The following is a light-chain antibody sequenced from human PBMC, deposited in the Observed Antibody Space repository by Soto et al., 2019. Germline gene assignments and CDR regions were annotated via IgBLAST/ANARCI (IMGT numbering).Light chain of an antibody. CDR3: QQSNNWPPLT. V-gene: IGKV3-15*01. J-gene: IGKJ4*01. CDR1: QSVSSD. Sequence: EIVMTQSPATLSVSPGERATLSCRASQSVSSDLAWYQQKPGQAPRLLIYAASTGATGIPARFSGSGSGTEFTLTISSLQSEDFAVYYCQQSNNWPPLTFGGGTKVDIK. CDR2: AAS.